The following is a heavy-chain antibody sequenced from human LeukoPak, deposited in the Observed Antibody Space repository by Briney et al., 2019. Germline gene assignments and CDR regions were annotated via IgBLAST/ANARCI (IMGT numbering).Heavy chain of an antibody. Sequence: ASVKVSCKASGYTFTGYYMHWVRQAPGQGLEWMGWINPNSGGTNYAQKFQGRVTMTRDTSISTAYMELSRLRSDDTAVYYCARDYYDSSGYYYVRTLALDIWGQGTMVTVSS. D-gene: IGHD3-22*01. CDR2: INPNSGGT. CDR3: ARDYYDSSGYYYVRTLALDI. CDR1: GYTFTGYY. V-gene: IGHV1-2*02. J-gene: IGHJ3*02.